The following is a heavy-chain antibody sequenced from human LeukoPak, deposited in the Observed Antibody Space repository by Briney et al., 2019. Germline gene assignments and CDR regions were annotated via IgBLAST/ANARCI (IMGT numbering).Heavy chain of an antibody. D-gene: IGHD2-8*01. Sequence: PGGSLRLSCAASGFTFSSYWMHWVRQAPGKGLVWVSRINSDGSSTSYADSVKGRFTISRDNAKNTLYLQMNSLRAEDTAMYYCARVGYCTNGVCYSSHWFDPWGQGTLVTVFS. CDR2: INSDGSST. V-gene: IGHV3-74*01. J-gene: IGHJ5*02. CDR1: GFTFSSYW. CDR3: ARVGYCTNGVCYSSHWFDP.